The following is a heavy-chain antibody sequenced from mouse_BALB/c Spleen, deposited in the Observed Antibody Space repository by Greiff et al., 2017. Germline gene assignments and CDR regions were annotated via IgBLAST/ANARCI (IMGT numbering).Heavy chain of an antibody. Sequence: EVKLVESGGGLVQPGGSLKLSCAASGFTFSSYTMSWVRQTPEKRLEWVAYISNGGGSTYYPDTVKGRFTISRDNAKNTLYLQMSSLKSEDTAMYYCAGGVHYFDYWGQGTTLTVSS. J-gene: IGHJ2*01. CDR1: GFTFSSYT. V-gene: IGHV5-12-2*01. CDR3: AGGVHYFDY. CDR2: ISNGGGST.